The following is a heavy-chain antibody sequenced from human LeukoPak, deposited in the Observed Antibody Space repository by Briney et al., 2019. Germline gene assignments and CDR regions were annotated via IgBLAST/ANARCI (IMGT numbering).Heavy chain of an antibody. D-gene: IGHD1-1*01. CDR1: GFTVIDYG. CDR2: ISSSPINI. J-gene: IGHJ5*02. V-gene: IGHV3-48*03. Sequence: PGGTLRLSCAAAGFTVIDYGMNWVRQAPGKGLEGGSYISSSPINIYYADSVRGRFTISRDNAKNSVFLQMNSLRAEDTAVYYCARGSADDDDKWIDPWGQGTLVTVSS. CDR3: ARGSADDDDKWIDP.